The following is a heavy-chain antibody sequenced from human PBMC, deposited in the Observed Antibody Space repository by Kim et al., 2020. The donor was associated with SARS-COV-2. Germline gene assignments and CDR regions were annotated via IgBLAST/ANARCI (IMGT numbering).Heavy chain of an antibody. CDR2: ISYDGSNK. CDR1: GFTFSSYG. D-gene: IGHD1-26*01. V-gene: IGHV3-30*18. CDR3: AKDGRGGIYYDGVDN. J-gene: IGHJ4*02. Sequence: GGSLRLSCAASGFTFSSYGMHWVRQAPGKGLEWVADISYDGSNKNYGDSVKGRFTISRDNSRNTLYLQMDRLRAADTAVYYCAKDGRGGIYYDGVDNWGQGTLVTVSS.